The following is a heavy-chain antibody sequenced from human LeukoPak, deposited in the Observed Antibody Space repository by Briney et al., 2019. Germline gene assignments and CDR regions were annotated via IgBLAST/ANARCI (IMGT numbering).Heavy chain of an antibody. D-gene: IGHD2-15*01. CDR2: IIPIFGTA. J-gene: IGHJ5*02. Sequence: SVKASCKASGGTFSSYAISWVRQAPGQGLEWMGGIIPIFGTANYAQKFQGRVTITADKSTSTAYMELSSLRSEDTAVYYCARVPSYGGSCPPCPWGQGTLVTVSS. CDR3: ARVPSYGGSCPPCP. CDR1: GGTFSSYA. V-gene: IGHV1-69*06.